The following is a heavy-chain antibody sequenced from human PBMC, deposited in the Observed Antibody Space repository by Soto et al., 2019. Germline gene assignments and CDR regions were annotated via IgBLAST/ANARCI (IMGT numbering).Heavy chain of an antibody. J-gene: IGHJ5*02. CDR3: ARAGSSAYSGWFDP. V-gene: IGHV1-46*01. CDR1: GYTFTSYY. CDR2: INTSGGSA. Sequence: EASVKVSCTASGYTFTSYYLHWVRQAPGQGLEWMGIINTSGGSATYAQKFQGRVTMTRDTSTSTVYMELTSLRSEDTAVYYCARAGSSAYSGWFDPWGQGTLVTVSS. D-gene: IGHD2-2*01.